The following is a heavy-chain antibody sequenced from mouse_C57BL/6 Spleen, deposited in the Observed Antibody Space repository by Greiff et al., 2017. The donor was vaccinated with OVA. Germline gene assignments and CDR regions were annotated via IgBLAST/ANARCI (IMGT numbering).Heavy chain of an antibody. CDR1: GFNIKDYY. V-gene: IGHV14-1*01. D-gene: IGHD1-1*01. CDR2: IDPEDGDT. CDR3: TTWYYGSSYDAMDY. Sequence: VQLQQSGAELVRPGASVKLSCTASGFNIKDYYMHWVKQRPEQGLEWIGRIDPEDGDTEYAPKFQGKATMTADTSSNTAYLQLSSLTSEDTAVYYCTTWYYGSSYDAMDYWGQGTSGTVSS. J-gene: IGHJ4*01.